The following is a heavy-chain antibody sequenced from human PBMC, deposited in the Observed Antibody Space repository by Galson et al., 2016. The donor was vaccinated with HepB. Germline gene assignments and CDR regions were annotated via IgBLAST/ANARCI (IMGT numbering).Heavy chain of an antibody. CDR3: AKARGFNGYLNYFDC. CDR2: VXGNSGSI. Sequence: SLRLSCAASGFRFDXXAMHWVRQTXXQGLXXVSGVXGNSGSIGYADSVEGRFTISRDNAKNSLYLEMNSLRPEDTALYYCAKARGFNGYLNYFDCWGQGTLVIVSS. D-gene: IGHD2-21*01. J-gene: IGHJ4*02. CDR1: GFRFDXXA. V-gene: IGHV3-9*01.